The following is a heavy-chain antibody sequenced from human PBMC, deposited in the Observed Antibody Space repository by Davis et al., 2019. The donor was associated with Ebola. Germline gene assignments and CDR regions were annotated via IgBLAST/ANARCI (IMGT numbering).Heavy chain of an antibody. CDR2: INPGGAGL. CDR1: GYTFTNYY. V-gene: IGHV1-46*01. D-gene: IGHD3-9*01. J-gene: IGHJ5*02. Sequence: AASVKVSCKASGYTFTNYYVHWVRQAPGQGLEWMGIINPGGAGLTYAQRFQGRLTLTADTSTNTVYMELSSLTSDDTALYYCARDGADISTDYYWVGWFDPWGQGTLVTVSS. CDR3: ARDGADISTDYYWVGWFDP.